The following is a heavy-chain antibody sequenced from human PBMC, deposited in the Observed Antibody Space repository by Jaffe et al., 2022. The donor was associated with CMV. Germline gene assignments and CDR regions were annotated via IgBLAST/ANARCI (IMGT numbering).Heavy chain of an antibody. CDR1: GFTFRDYA. V-gene: IGHV3-49*04. CDR3: SRLHSGDYSGGAFDY. D-gene: IGHD2-21*02. Sequence: EVQLVESGGGLVQPGRSLRLSCTTSGFTFRDYAMSWVRQAPGKGLEWVGFIRSKDIDGSTDYAASVKDRFTISRDDSKGIAYLQMNSLKAEDTAVYYCSRLHSGDYSGGAFDYWGQGTLVTVSS. CDR2: IRSKDIDGST. J-gene: IGHJ4*02.